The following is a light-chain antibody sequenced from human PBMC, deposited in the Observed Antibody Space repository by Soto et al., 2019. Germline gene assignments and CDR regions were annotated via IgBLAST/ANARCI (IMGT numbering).Light chain of an antibody. CDR2: DAS. CDR3: QQFHSQPLT. CDR1: QDINKN. V-gene: IGKV1-33*01. J-gene: IGKJ4*01. Sequence: DIQMTQSPSSLSASVGARVTITCQASQDINKNLIWYQQKPGKAPKIMSYDASDLETGVPSRFSGSGSGTDFTFTISSLKPEDIETYYCQQFHSQPLTFGGGTKVDI.